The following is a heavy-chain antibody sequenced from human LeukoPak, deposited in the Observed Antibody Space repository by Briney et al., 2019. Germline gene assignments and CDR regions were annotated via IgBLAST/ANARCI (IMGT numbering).Heavy chain of an antibody. D-gene: IGHD1/OR15-1a*01. CDR3: ARHGPEQYYYYYGMDV. V-gene: IGHV4-39*01. Sequence: SETLSLTCCVSGGSISSSSYYWGWIRQPPGKGLEWIGTIYYGGSTYYNPSLKSRVTISVDTSKNQFSLKLTSVTAADTAVYYCARHGPEQYYYYYGMDVWGQGTTVTVSS. J-gene: IGHJ6*02. CDR2: IYYGGST. CDR1: GGSISSSSYY.